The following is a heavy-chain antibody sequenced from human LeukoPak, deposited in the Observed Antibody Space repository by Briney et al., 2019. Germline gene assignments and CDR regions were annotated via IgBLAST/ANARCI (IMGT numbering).Heavy chain of an antibody. J-gene: IGHJ4*02. D-gene: IGHD5-24*01. CDR1: GGSISSSSYY. Sequence: PSETLSLTCTVSGGSISSSSYYWGWIRQPPGQGLEWIGSIYYSGSTYYNPSLKSRVTISVDTSKNQFSLKLGSVTAADTAVYYCAREWKDGYNYERFDYWGQGTLVTVSS. CDR2: IYYSGST. V-gene: IGHV4-39*02. CDR3: AREWKDGYNYERFDY.